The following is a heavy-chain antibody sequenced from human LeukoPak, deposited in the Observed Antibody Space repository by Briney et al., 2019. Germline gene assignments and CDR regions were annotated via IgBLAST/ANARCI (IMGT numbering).Heavy chain of an antibody. V-gene: IGHV7-4-1*02. J-gene: IGHJ4*02. CDR1: GYTFTNYG. Sequence: ASVKVSCKASGYTFTNYGMNWVRQAPGQGLEWMGWINTNTGNPTYAQGFTGRFVFSLDTSVSTAYLQISSLKAEDTAVYYCARGPRGWYFDYWGQGTLVTVSS. CDR3: ARGPRGWYFDY. CDR2: INTNTGNP. D-gene: IGHD2-15*01.